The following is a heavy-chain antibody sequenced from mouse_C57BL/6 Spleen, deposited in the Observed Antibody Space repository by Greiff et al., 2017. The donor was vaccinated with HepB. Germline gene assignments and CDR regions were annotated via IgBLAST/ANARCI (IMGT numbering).Heavy chain of an antibody. CDR2: IDPETGGT. Sequence: VKLMESGAELVRPGASVTLSCKASGYTFTDYEMHWVKQTPVHGLEWIGAIDPETGGTAYNQKFKGKAILTADKSSSTAYMELRSLTSEDSAVYYCTRNYGSSPRYFDVWGTGTTVTVSS. V-gene: IGHV1-15*01. D-gene: IGHD1-1*01. J-gene: IGHJ1*03. CDR1: GYTFTDYE. CDR3: TRNYGSSPRYFDV.